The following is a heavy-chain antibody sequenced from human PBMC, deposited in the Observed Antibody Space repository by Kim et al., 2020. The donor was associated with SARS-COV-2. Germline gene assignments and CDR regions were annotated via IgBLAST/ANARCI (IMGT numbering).Heavy chain of an antibody. CDR3: ARVELWFGRFDP. Sequence: ASVKVSCKASGYTFTSYAMHWVRQAPGQRLEWMGWINAGNGNTKYSQKFQGRVTITRDTSASTAYMELSSLRSEDTAVYYCARVELWFGRFDPWGQGTLVTVSS. V-gene: IGHV1-3*01. J-gene: IGHJ5*02. CDR1: GYTFTSYA. D-gene: IGHD3-10*01. CDR2: INAGNGNT.